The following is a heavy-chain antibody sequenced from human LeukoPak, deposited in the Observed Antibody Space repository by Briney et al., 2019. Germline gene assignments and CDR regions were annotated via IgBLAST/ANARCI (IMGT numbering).Heavy chain of an antibody. J-gene: IGHJ6*03. CDR1: GFTFSSYD. CDR3: ARALRGMDV. V-gene: IGHV3-74*01. CDR2: INSDGSST. Sequence: PGGSLRLSCSVSGFTFSSYDMSWVRQAPGKGLVWVSRINSDGSSTSYADSVKGRFTISRDNAKNTLYLQMNSLRAEDTAVYYCARALRGMDVWGKGTTVTVSS. D-gene: IGHD3-10*01.